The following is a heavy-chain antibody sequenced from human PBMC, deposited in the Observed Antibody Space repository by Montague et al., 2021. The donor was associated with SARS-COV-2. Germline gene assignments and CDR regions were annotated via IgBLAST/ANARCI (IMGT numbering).Heavy chain of an antibody. CDR1: GGSISSSSYY. J-gene: IGHJ6*02. CDR2: IYYSGGT. D-gene: IGHD3-9*01. CDR3: ARDGSLRFEILIGPRHYYYGMDV. V-gene: IGHV4-39*07. Sequence: SETLSLTCTVSGGSISSSSYYWGWIRQPPGKGLEWIGSIYYSGGTYYNPSLKSRVTISVDTSKNQFSLKLSSVTAADTAVYYCARDGSLRFEILIGPRHYYYGMDVWAKGPRSPSP.